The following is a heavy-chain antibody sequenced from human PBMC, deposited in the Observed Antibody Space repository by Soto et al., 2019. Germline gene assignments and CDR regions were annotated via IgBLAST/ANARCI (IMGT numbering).Heavy chain of an antibody. J-gene: IGHJ4*02. D-gene: IGHD7-27*01. Sequence: SETRSFTCSVPRDTIRIRVLYCKWIRLQPENGLGGIGYIHYSASTDCNPCRSSRRTIALDTSKNQIFLRLTSVTAAETALYYCARDQALSPPFWGYWGEGIQVTVSS. CDR2: IHYSAST. CDR1: RDTIRIRVLY. CDR3: ARDQALSPPFWGY. V-gene: IGHV4-31*03.